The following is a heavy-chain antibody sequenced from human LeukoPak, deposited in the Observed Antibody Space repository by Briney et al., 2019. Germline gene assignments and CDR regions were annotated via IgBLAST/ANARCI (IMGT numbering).Heavy chain of an antibody. CDR3: ARVAPAAILWDAFDI. V-gene: IGHV4-61*01. J-gene: IGHJ3*02. D-gene: IGHD2-2*01. Sequence: NPSETLSLTCTVSGGSISSGSYYWSWIRQPPGKGLEWIGYIYYSGSTNYNPSLKSRVTISVDTSKNQFSLKLSSVTAADTAVYYCARVAPAAILWDAFDIWGQGTMVTVSS. CDR1: GGSISSGSYY. CDR2: IYYSGST.